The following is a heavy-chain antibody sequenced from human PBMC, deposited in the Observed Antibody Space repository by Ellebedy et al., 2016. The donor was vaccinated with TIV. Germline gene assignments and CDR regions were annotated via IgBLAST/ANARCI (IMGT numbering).Heavy chain of an antibody. D-gene: IGHD3-22*01. Sequence: SETLSLTCTVSGDSIGSSSYYWGWIRQPPGKGLEWIGSIYYSGNTYYNPSLKSRVTVSEDTAKNQFSLKLSSVTAADTAVYYCARLPTYYYDSSDYYFDYWGQGTLVTVSS. CDR1: GDSIGSSSYY. V-gene: IGHV4-39*07. CDR2: IYYSGNT. J-gene: IGHJ4*02. CDR3: ARLPTYYYDSSDYYFDY.